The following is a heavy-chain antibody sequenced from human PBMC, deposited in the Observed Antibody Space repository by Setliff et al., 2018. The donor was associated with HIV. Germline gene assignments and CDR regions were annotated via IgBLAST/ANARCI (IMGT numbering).Heavy chain of an antibody. D-gene: IGHD4-17*01. J-gene: IGHJ4*02. Sequence: ASVKVSCKASGYTFTDYYIHWVRQAPGQGLEWMGRVDPENNKTIYTEKFQGRVSMTADTSTDTAYMELWSLTSEDTAVYYCARPGGSYGDYGWYLRFWGQGTLVTV. V-gene: IGHV1-69-2*01. CDR3: ARPGGSYGDYGWYLRF. CDR2: VDPENNKT. CDR1: GYTFTDYY.